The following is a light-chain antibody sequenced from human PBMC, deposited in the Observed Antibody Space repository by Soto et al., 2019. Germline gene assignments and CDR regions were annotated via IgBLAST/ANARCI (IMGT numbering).Light chain of an antibody. CDR2: WAS. V-gene: IGKV4-1*01. Sequence: DIVMTQSPDSLPVSLGERATINCKSSQSVLYSTNNKKYLAWYQQKLGQPPKLLIYWASTRESGVPDRFSGSGSGTDLTLTISSLQAEYVAVYYCQQYYSTPFTFGQGTKREI. CDR1: QSVLYSTNNKKY. J-gene: IGKJ2*01. CDR3: QQYYSTPFT.